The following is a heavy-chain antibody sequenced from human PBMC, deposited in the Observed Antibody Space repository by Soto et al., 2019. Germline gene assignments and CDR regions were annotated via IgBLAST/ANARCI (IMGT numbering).Heavy chain of an antibody. CDR1: GGSISSSNW. J-gene: IGHJ4*02. CDR2: IYHSGST. V-gene: IGHV4-4*02. Sequence: SETLSLTCAVSGGSISSSNWWSWVRQPPGEGLEWIGEIYHSGSTNYNPSLKSRVTISVDKSKNQFSLKLSSVTAADTAVYYCASFTFMTTVTPADYWGQGTLVTVS. CDR3: ASFTFMTTVTPADY. D-gene: IGHD4-4*01.